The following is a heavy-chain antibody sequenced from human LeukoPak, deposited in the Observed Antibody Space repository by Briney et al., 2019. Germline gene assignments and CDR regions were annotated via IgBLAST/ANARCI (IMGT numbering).Heavy chain of an antibody. CDR3: ARVRESGLLFRL. J-gene: IGHJ4*02. CDR2: INPNSGGT. D-gene: IGHD2-21*02. V-gene: IGHV1-2*06. Sequence: ASVKVSCKASGYTFTGYYMHWVRQAPGQGLEWMGRINPNSGGTNYAQRFQGRVTMTRDTSISTAYMELSRLRSDDTAVYYCARVRESGLLFRLWGQGTLVTVSS. CDR1: GYTFTGYY.